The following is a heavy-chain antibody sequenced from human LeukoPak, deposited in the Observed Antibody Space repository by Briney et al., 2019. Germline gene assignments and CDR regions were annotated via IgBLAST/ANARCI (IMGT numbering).Heavy chain of an antibody. CDR1: GGSISSYY. V-gene: IGHV4-4*07. J-gene: IGHJ1*01. Sequence: PSETLSLTCTVSGGSISSYYWSWIRQPAGKGLEWIGRIYTSGSTNYNPSLKSRVTMSVDTSKNQFSLKLSSVTAADTAVYYCARAGDYYDSSAAEYFQHWGQGTLVTVSS. CDR2: IYTSGST. D-gene: IGHD3-22*01. CDR3: ARAGDYYDSSAAEYFQH.